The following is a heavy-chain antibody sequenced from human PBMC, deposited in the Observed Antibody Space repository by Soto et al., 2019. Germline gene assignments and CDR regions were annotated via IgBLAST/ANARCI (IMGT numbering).Heavy chain of an antibody. D-gene: IGHD3-22*01. Sequence: GSLRLSCAASGFTFRNYAMHWVPQVRQAPGKGLEWVAVISYDGSNQFYADSVKGRFTISRDDSKNTLYLQMNSLRADDTAVYYCARDDYSSTGRNSGFDYWGQGTLVTVS. CDR1: GFTFRNYA. V-gene: IGHV3-30-3*01. J-gene: IGHJ4*02. CDR2: ISYDGSNQ. CDR3: ARDDYSSTGRNSGFDY.